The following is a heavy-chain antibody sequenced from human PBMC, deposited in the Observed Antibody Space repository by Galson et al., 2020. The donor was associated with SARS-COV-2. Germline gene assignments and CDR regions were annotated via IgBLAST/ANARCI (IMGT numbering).Heavy chain of an antibody. CDR2: ISPNAITI. Sequence: GESLKISCAASGFTFSEYYMSWIRQAPGKGLEWISYISPNAITIYYADSVKGRFTISRDNSKNSLYLQLDSLRAEDTAVYYCARDGRPMTQNSWFDPWGQGTLVTVSS. CDR3: ARDGRPMTQNSWFDP. V-gene: IGHV3-11*01. D-gene: IGHD3-22*01. CDR1: GFTFSEYY. J-gene: IGHJ5*02.